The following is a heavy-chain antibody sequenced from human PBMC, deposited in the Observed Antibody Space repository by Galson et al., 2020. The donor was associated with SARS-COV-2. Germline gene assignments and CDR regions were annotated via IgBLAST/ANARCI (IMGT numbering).Heavy chain of an antibody. D-gene: IGHD1-26*01. CDR3: ARHYGVGHYDS. V-gene: IGHV4-39*01. CDR1: GDSVTSNRYY. Sequence: SETLSLTCTVTGDSVTSNRYYWAWIRQPPGKGLECIGSIFYSGNTYYNPSLKSRVTMSVDGSENQFSLTVKSVTAADTAVYFCARHYGVGHYDSWGQGALATVSS. CDR2: IFYSGNT. J-gene: IGHJ4*02.